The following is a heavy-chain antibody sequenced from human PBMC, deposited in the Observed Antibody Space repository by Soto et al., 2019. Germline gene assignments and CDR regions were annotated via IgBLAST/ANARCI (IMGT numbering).Heavy chain of an antibody. Sequence: QVQLVESGGGVVQPGNSLRLSCAASGFPFTAYGMHWVREGPGKGLEWVAVISYDGSNKFYEDSVKGRFTISRDNSKNTLYLQMNSLRPEDTALYYCVGGQYYFDYRGQGTLVTVSS. D-gene: IGHD3-10*01. CDR2: ISYDGSNK. V-gene: IGHV3-30*03. CDR3: VGGQYYFDY. CDR1: GFPFTAYG. J-gene: IGHJ4*02.